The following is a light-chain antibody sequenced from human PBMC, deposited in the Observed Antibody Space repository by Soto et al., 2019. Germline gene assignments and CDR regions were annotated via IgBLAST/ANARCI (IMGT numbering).Light chain of an antibody. Sequence: QSALTQPRSVSGSPGQSVTISCTGTSSNVGGYNYISWFQQHPGKAPKLMIYGVNERPSGVPDRFFGSKSDNTASLTISGLQDEDEADYYCSSYAGSNNVVFGGGTKLTVL. V-gene: IGLV2-11*01. CDR1: SSNVGGYNY. CDR2: GVN. J-gene: IGLJ2*01. CDR3: SSYAGSNNVV.